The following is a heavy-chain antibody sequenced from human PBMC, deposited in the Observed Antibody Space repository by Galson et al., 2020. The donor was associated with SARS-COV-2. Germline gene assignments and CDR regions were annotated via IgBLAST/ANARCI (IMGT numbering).Heavy chain of an antibody. J-gene: IGHJ4*02. CDR2: IRYDGSNE. CDR3: VKTNHGNPDD. Sequence: GESLKISCAASGFTFSDYGMHWVRQAPGKGLEWVAFIRYDGSNEYADSVRGRFTISRDNSKSTLFLQMHSLRTEDAAIYYCVKTNHGNPDDWGQGTLVTVAS. V-gene: IGHV3-30*02. CDR1: GFTFSDYG.